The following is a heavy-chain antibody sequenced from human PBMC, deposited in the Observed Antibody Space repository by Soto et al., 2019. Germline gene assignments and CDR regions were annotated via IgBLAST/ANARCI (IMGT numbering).Heavy chain of an antibody. D-gene: IGHD3-22*01. Sequence: QVQLQESGPGLVKPSQTLSLTCTVSGGSISSGGYYWSWIRQHPGKGLEWIGYIYYSGSTYYNPSLKSRVTLSVDTSKNQFSPKLSSVTAADTAVYYCAREISYYDSSGYYYVYFDYWGQGTLVTVSS. CDR1: GGSISSGGYY. CDR2: IYYSGST. J-gene: IGHJ4*02. V-gene: IGHV4-31*03. CDR3: AREISYYDSSGYYYVYFDY.